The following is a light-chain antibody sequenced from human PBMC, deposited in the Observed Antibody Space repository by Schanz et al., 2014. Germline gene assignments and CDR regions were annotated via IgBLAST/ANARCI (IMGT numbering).Light chain of an antibody. CDR3: QQYYSIPPT. CDR2: DAS. V-gene: IGKV1-33*01. J-gene: IGKJ4*01. CDR1: QDISNY. Sequence: DIQMTQSPSSLSASVGDRVTITCQASQDISNYLNWYQQKPGKAPKLLIYDASNLETGVPSRFSGSGSGTDFTLTISNLQAEDVAVYYCQQYYSIPPTFGGGTKVEIK.